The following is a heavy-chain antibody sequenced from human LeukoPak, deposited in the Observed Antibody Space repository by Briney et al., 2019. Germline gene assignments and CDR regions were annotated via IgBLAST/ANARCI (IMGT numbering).Heavy chain of an antibody. J-gene: IGHJ4*02. V-gene: IGHV3-23*01. D-gene: IGHD3-22*01. CDR2: ISGTGYST. CDR3: TTGCGSTMSCSFSLVD. CDR1: GFTFSSYS. Sequence: PGGSLRLSCAASGFTFSSYSMSWVRQAPGKGLEWVSSISGTGYSTYYADPVKGRFTISRDNSENTVYLQMSGLRAEDTAVYYCTTGCGSTMSCSFSLVDWGQGALVTVSS.